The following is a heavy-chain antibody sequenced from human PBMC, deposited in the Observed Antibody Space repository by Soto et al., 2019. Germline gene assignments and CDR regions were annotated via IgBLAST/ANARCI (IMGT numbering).Heavy chain of an antibody. CDR1: GFTFSTYA. Sequence: GGSLRLSCAASGFTFSTYAMSWVRQAPGKGLEWVSGISGSGGSAYYADSVKGRFTISRDNSKNTLYLQMNSLRAEDTAVYYCARDGGYSSSWNLYYYYYGMDVWGQGTTVTVSS. CDR2: ISGSGGSA. CDR3: ARDGGYSSSWNLYYYYYGMDV. J-gene: IGHJ6*02. V-gene: IGHV3-23*01. D-gene: IGHD6-13*01.